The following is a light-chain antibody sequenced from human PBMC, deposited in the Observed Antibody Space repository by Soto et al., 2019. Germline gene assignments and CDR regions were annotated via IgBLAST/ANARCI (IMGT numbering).Light chain of an antibody. Sequence: EIVMTQSPATLSVSPGERATLSCRASQSVSSNLAWYQQKPGHAPRLLIYGASTRATGIPARFSGSGSGTAFTLTISSLQSADFAVYYCQQYNNWPLYTFGQGTKLEIK. J-gene: IGKJ2*01. CDR1: QSVSSN. V-gene: IGKV3-15*01. CDR3: QQYNNWPLYT. CDR2: GAS.